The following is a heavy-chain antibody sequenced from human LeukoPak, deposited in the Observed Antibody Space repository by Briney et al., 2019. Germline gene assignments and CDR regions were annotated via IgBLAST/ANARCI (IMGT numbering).Heavy chain of an antibody. CDR1: GFTVSNSY. CDR2: IYTGGST. V-gene: IGHV3-53*01. Sequence: GESLKISCAASGFTVSNSYMSWVRQAPGRGLEFVSIIYTGGSTHYVDSVKGRFTISRDNSKNTLDLQMSSLRAEDTAVYYCVNAQLQGAFDMWGQGTMVTVSS. CDR3: VNAQLQGAFDM. J-gene: IGHJ3*02. D-gene: IGHD5-24*01.